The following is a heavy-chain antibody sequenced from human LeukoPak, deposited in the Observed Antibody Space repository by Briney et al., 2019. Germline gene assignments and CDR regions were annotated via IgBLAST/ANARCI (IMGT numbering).Heavy chain of an antibody. CDR2: IYYSGST. Sequence: SETLSLTCTVSGGSISSYYRSWIRQPPGKGLEWIGYIYYSGSTNYNPSLKSRVTISVDTSKNQFSLKLSSVTAADTAVYYCARQALVGATTLFDYWGQGTLVTVSS. CDR1: GGSISSYY. D-gene: IGHD1-26*01. J-gene: IGHJ4*02. CDR3: ARQALVGATTLFDY. V-gene: IGHV4-59*08.